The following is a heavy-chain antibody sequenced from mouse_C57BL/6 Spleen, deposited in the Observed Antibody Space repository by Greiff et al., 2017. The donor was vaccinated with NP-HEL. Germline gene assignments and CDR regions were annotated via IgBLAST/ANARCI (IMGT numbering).Heavy chain of an antibody. D-gene: IGHD1-2*01. CDR2: ISYSGST. V-gene: IGHV3-2*02. CDR1: GYSITSGYD. J-gene: IGHJ2*01. Sequence: DVQLQESGPGLVKPSQSLSLTCTVTGYSITSGYDWNWIRQFPGNKLEWMGYISYSGSTNYNPSLKSRIYITRDTSKNQFFLQLNSVTTEDTATYYCARTARIKYWGQGTTLVVSS. CDR3: ARTARIKY.